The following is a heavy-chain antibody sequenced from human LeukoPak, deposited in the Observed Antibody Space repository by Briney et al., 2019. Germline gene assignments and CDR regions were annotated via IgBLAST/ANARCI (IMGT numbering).Heavy chain of an antibody. V-gene: IGHV3-23*01. J-gene: IGHJ4*02. CDR2: ISASGGST. CDR1: GFTFSTYA. CDR3: SYRGDYYETSGPFDY. Sequence: PGGSLRLSCAASGFTFSTYAMTWVRQAPGRGLEWVSAISASGGSTYYADSVKGRFTISRDNSKNTVYLQMNSLRAEDTALYYCSYRGDYYETSGPFDYWGQGTLVTVSS. D-gene: IGHD3-22*01.